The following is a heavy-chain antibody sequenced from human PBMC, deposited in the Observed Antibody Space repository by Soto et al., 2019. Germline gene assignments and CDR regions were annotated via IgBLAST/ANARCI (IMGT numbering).Heavy chain of an antibody. Sequence: GESLKISCKGSGYSFTSYWISWVRQMPGKGLEWMGRIDPSDSYTNYSPSFQGHVTISADKSISTAYLQWSSLKASDTAMYYCARLSVDPAGDGYNYPTYYYYCMDVWGQGTTVTVSS. CDR3: ARLSVDPAGDGYNYPTYYYYCMDV. CDR1: GYSFTSYW. J-gene: IGHJ6*02. V-gene: IGHV5-10-1*01. D-gene: IGHD5-12*01. CDR2: IDPSDSYT.